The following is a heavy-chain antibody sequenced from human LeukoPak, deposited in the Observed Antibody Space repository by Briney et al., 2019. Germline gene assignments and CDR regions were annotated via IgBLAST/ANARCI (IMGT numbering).Heavy chain of an antibody. D-gene: IGHD3-22*01. V-gene: IGHV1-69*01. Sequence: SVKVSCKASGGTFSSYAISWVRQAPGQGLEWMGGIIPIFGTANYAQKFQGRVTITADESTSTAYRELSSLRSEDTAVYYCASFYDSSGYYYAGDNWFDPWGQGTLVTVSS. CDR2: IIPIFGTA. CDR3: ASFYDSSGYYYAGDNWFDP. J-gene: IGHJ5*02. CDR1: GGTFSSYA.